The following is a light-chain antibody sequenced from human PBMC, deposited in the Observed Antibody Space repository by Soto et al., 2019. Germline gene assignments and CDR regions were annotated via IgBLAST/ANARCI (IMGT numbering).Light chain of an antibody. J-gene: IGLJ2*01. CDR1: SSDVGGHNY. V-gene: IGLV2-14*01. CDR3: SSYTSSTTL. Sequence: QSALTQPASVSGSPGQSITISCTGTSSDVGGHNYVSWYQQHPGKAPKLMIYEVSNRPLGISNRFFGSKSGNTASLTISGLQAEDEADYYCSSYTSSTTLFGGGTKLTVL. CDR2: EVS.